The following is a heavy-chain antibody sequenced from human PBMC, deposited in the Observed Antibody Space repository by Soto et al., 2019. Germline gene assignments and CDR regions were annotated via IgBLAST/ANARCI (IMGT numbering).Heavy chain of an antibody. CDR2: IYYSGST. D-gene: IGHD5-12*01. CDR3: ARRSAGSGYGQFDY. Sequence: SETLSLTCTVSGDSISSGGYYWSWIRQHPGKGLEWIGNIYYSGSTYYSPSLKSRLTMSVDTSKNQFSLKLTSVTAADTAVYHCARRSAGSGYGQFDYWGQGTLVTVSS. J-gene: IGHJ4*02. V-gene: IGHV4-31*03. CDR1: GDSISSGGYY.